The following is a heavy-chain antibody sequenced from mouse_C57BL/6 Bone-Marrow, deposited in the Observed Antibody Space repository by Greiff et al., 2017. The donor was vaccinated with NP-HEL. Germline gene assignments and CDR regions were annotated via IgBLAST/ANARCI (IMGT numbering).Heavy chain of an antibody. CDR3: AREEIYAMGY. CDR1: GYTFTDYY. Sequence: EVQLQQSGPELVKPGASVKISCKASGYTFTDYYMNWVKQSHGKSLEWIGDINPNNGGTSYNQKFKGKATLTVDKSSSTAYMELRSLTSEDSAVYYCAREEIYAMGYCGQGTSVTVSS. J-gene: IGHJ4*01. CDR2: INPNNGGT. V-gene: IGHV1-26*01.